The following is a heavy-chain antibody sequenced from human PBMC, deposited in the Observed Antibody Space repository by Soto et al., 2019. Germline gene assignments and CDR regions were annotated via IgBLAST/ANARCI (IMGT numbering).Heavy chain of an antibody. J-gene: IGHJ4*02. CDR2: IVVGSGNT. CDR3: TASTVDIVATWYPDY. CDR1: GFTFTSSA. V-gene: IGHV1-58*01. D-gene: IGHD5-12*01. Sequence: GASVKVSCKASGFTFTSSAVQWVRQARGQRLEWIGWIVVGSGNTNYAQKFQERVTITRDMSTSTAYMELSSLRSEDTAVYYCTASTVDIVATWYPDYWGQGTLVTVSS.